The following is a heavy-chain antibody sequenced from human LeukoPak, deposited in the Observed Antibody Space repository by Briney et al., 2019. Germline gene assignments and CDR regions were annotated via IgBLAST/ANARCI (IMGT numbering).Heavy chain of an antibody. Sequence: GGSPRLSCAASGFTFSSYWMSWVRQAPGKGLEWVANIKQDGSEKYYVDSVKGRFTISRDNAKNSLYLQMNSLRAEDTAVYYCARDISGSYSSDAFDIWGQGTMVAVSS. V-gene: IGHV3-7*04. CDR1: GFTFSSYW. D-gene: IGHD1-26*01. J-gene: IGHJ3*02. CDR2: IKQDGSEK. CDR3: ARDISGSYSSDAFDI.